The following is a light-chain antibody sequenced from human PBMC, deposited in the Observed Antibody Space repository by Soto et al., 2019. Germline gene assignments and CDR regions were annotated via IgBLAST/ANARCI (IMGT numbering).Light chain of an antibody. J-gene: IGLJ2*01. CDR2: NYN. V-gene: IGLV1-44*01. Sequence: QSALTQPPSASGTPGQRVTISCSGSSSNIGGNTVNWYQQLPGTAPKLLMYNYNQRPSGVPDRFSGSKSGTSASLAISGLQSEDEADYYCVAWDDSLNGPIFGGGTKLTVL. CDR3: VAWDDSLNGPI. CDR1: SSNIGGNT.